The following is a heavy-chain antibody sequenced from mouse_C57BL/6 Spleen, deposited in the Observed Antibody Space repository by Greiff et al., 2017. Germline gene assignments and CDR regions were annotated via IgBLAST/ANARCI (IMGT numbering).Heavy chain of an antibody. J-gene: IGHJ4*01. Sequence: QVQLKQPGAELVKPGASVKMSCTASGYTFTSYWITWVKQRPGQGLEWIGDIYPGSGSTNYNEKFKSKATLTVDTSSSTAYMQLSSLTSEDSAVYYCARRWSSYYYAMDYWGQGTSVTVSS. CDR3: ARRWSSYYYAMDY. CDR1: GYTFTSYW. V-gene: IGHV1-55*01. CDR2: IYPGSGST. D-gene: IGHD2-3*01.